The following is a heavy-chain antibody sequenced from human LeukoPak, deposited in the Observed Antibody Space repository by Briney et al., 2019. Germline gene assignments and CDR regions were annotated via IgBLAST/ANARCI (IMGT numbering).Heavy chain of an antibody. Sequence: SETLSLTCAVYGGSFSGYYWSWIRQPPGKGLEWIGEINHSGSTNYNPSLKSRVTISVDTSKNQFSLKLSSVTAADTAVYYCARMEGFGDYVDYWGQGTLVTVSS. CDR1: GGSFSGYY. J-gene: IGHJ4*02. CDR3: ARMEGFGDYVDY. D-gene: IGHD3-10*01. V-gene: IGHV4-34*01. CDR2: INHSGST.